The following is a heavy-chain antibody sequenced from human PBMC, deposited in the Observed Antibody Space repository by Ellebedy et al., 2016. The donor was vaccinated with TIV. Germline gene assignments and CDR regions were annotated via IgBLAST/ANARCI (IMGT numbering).Heavy chain of an antibody. CDR3: ARGASSGYLYNWFDP. Sequence: ASVKVSXKASGYTFTSYGISWVRQAPGQGLEWMGWISAYNGNTNYAQKLQGRVTMTTDTSTSTAYMELRSLRSDDTAVYYCARGASSGYLYNWFDPWGQGTLVTVSS. CDR1: GYTFTSYG. V-gene: IGHV1-18*01. D-gene: IGHD6-19*01. CDR2: ISAYNGNT. J-gene: IGHJ5*02.